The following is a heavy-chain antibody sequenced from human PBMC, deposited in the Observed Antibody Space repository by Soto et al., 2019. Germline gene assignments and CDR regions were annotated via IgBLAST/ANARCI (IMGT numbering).Heavy chain of an antibody. V-gene: IGHV3-53*01. D-gene: IGHD3-10*01. CDR2: IYSGGST. Sequence: QPGGSLRLSCAASGFIVISNYMSWIRQAPGKGLEWVSVIYSGGSTYYADSVKGRFTISRDNSKNTLYLQMNSLRAEDTAVYYCARDTFFDAGGAFDIWGQGTMVTVSS. J-gene: IGHJ3*02. CDR1: GFIVISNY. CDR3: ARDTFFDAGGAFDI.